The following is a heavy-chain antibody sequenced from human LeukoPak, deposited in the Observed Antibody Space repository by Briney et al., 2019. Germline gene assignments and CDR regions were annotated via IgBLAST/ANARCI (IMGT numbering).Heavy chain of an antibody. CDR1: GYTFTSYY. J-gene: IGHJ4*02. CDR3: ATYLAGKGTGAFDY. CDR2: FDPEDGET. V-gene: IGHV1-24*01. D-gene: IGHD7-27*01. Sequence: ASVKVSCKASGYTFTSYYMHWVRQAPGKGLEWMGGFDPEDGETIYAQKFQGRVTMTEDTSTDTAYMELSSLRSEDTAVYYCATYLAGKGTGAFDYWGQGTLVTVSS.